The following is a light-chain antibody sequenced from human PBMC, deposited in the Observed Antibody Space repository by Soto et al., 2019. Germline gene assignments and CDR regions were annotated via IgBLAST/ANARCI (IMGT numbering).Light chain of an antibody. CDR3: QLYCSLPPT. CDR2: DAS. Sequence: EIVVTQSPGTLSLSPGERATLSGRASQSVSSSNLAWYQQKPCQAPSLLIYDASSRATGLPDRFSGSGSGTALTLTISMLETDDFAVYFFQLYCSLPPTFVARTKAEIK. CDR1: QSVSSSN. J-gene: IGKJ4*01. V-gene: IGKV3-20*01.